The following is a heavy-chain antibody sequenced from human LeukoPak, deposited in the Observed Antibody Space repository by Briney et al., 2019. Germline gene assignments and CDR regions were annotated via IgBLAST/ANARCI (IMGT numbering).Heavy chain of an antibody. J-gene: IGHJ1*01. CDR1: GGTFSSYA. D-gene: IGHD5-12*01. CDR3: ARDRRSWLHNQRAFQH. Sequence: SSVKVSYKASGGTFSSYAISWVRQASGQGLEWMAGIIPIFGTANYAQKFQGRVTITTDESTSTAYMELSSLRSEDTAVYYCARDRRSWLHNQRAFQHWGQGTLVTVSS. V-gene: IGHV1-69*05. CDR2: IIPIFGTA.